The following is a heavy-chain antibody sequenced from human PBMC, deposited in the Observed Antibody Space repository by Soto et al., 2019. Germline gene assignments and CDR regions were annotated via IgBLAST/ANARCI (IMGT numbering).Heavy chain of an antibody. D-gene: IGHD1-7*01. CDR3: ARAPVDNWNYVLDY. V-gene: IGHV3-33*01. Sequence: GGSLRLSCAASGLTFSSYGMRWVRQAPGKGLEWVAVIWYDGSNKYYADSVKGRFTISRDNSKNTLYLQMNSLRAEDTAVYYCARAPVDNWNYVLDYWGQGTLVTVSS. CDR1: GLTFSSYG. CDR2: IWYDGSNK. J-gene: IGHJ4*02.